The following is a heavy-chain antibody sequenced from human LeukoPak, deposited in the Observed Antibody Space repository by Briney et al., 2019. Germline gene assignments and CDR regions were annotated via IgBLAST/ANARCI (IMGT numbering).Heavy chain of an antibody. CDR1: GFTFSSYG. J-gene: IGHJ4*02. Sequence: GRSLRLSCAASGFTFSSYGMHWVRQAPGKGLEWVAVIWYDGSNKYYADSVKGRFTISRDNSKNTLYLQMNSLRAEDTAVYYCAREGDPNMIVVAFFDYWGQGTLVTVSS. V-gene: IGHV3-33*01. CDR3: AREGDPNMIVVAFFDY. D-gene: IGHD3-22*01. CDR2: IWYDGSNK.